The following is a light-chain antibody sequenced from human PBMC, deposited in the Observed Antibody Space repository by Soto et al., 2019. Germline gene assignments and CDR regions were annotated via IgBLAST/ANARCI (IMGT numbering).Light chain of an antibody. Sequence: EIVLIQSPATLSLSPGERATLSCRASQSVSSNLAWYQQNPGQAPSLIIFDASNRATGIPARFSGSGSGTDFTLTISSLEPEDFAVYYCQQHSNWPLTFGGGTKVEIK. CDR2: DAS. V-gene: IGKV3-11*01. CDR3: QQHSNWPLT. J-gene: IGKJ4*01. CDR1: QSVSSN.